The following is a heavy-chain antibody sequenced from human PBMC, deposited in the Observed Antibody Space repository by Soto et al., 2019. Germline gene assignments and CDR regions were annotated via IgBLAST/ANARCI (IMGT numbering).Heavy chain of an antibody. CDR3: ARDFSTMVRGGPGY. Sequence: GASVKVSCKASGYTFTSYGISWVRQAPGQGLEWMGWISAYNGNTNYAQKLQGRVTMTTDTSTSTAYMELRSLRSDDTAVYYCARDFSTMVRGGPGYWGRGTLVTVSS. CDR1: GYTFTSYG. V-gene: IGHV1-18*04. J-gene: IGHJ4*02. CDR2: ISAYNGNT. D-gene: IGHD3-10*01.